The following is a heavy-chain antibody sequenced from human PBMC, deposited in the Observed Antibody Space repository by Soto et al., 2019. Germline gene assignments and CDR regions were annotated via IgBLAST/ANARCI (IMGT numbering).Heavy chain of an antibody. Sequence: QVQLQKSGPRRVKPSETLSLTCTVSSGPSSSYNWSWIRQSPGRRLEWIVYGYNTGGSGYNPSLEGRVTIPADTSTDIISLTLTSVTAADTAVYYCVRQGNGYVPGLVDVWGQGTTGTVSS. CDR1: SGPSSSYN. CDR2: GYNTGGS. V-gene: IGHV4-59*08. D-gene: IGHD5-12*01. J-gene: IGHJ6*02. CDR3: VRQGNGYVPGLVDV.